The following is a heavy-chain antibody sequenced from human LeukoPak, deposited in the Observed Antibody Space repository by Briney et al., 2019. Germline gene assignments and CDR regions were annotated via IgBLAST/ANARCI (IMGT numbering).Heavy chain of an antibody. CDR3: AGGRPDYYDFWSGYYEGFDY. CDR2: MNPNSGNT. J-gene: IGHJ4*02. V-gene: IGHV1-8*01. CDR1: GYTFTSYD. D-gene: IGHD3-3*01. Sequence: ASVKVSCKASGYTFTSYDINWVRQATGQGLEWMGWMNPNSGNTGYAQKFQGRVTMTRNTSISTAYMELSSLRSEDTAVYYCAGGRPDYYDFWSGYYEGFDYWGQGTLVTVSS.